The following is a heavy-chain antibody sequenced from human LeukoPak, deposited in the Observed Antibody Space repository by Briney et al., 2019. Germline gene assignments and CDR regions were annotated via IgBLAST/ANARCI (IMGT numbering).Heavy chain of an antibody. D-gene: IGHD2-2*01. Sequence: PSQTLSLTCTVSGGSISSGDYYWSWIRQPPGKGLEWIGYIYYSGSTYYNPSLKSRVTISVDTSKNQFSLKLRSVTAADTAVYYCARDACRSTSCRYDYWGQGTLVTVSS. CDR1: GGSISSGDYY. J-gene: IGHJ4*02. CDR2: IYYSGST. CDR3: ARDACRSTSCRYDY. V-gene: IGHV4-30-4*08.